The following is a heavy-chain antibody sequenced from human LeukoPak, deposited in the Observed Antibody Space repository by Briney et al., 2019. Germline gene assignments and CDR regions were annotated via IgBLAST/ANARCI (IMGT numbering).Heavy chain of an antibody. CDR3: ARDGTSYYYGSGSYGDY. J-gene: IGHJ4*02. V-gene: IGHV4-30-2*01. D-gene: IGHD3-10*01. CDR2: IYPSGST. CDR1: GGSISSGDYS. Sequence: PSQTLSLTCAVSGGSISSGDYSWSWIRQPPGKDLEWIGYIYPSGSTYYNPSLKSRVTISVDRSKNQFSLKLTSVTAADTAVYYCARDGTSYYYGSGSYGDYWGQGTLVTVSS.